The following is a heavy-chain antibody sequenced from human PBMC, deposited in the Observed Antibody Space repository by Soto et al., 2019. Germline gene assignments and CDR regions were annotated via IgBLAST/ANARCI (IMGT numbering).Heavy chain of an antibody. Sequence: QVQLVESGGGVVQPGRSLRLSCAASGFTFSSYGMHWVRQAPGKGLEWVALISYDGSNKYYADSVKGRFTISRDNSKNTLYLPMTSLRTADTAVYYCATALGPGGRGAFDIWGQGTMVTVSS. V-gene: IGHV3-30*03. CDR2: ISYDGSNK. J-gene: IGHJ3*02. CDR3: ATALGPGGRGAFDI. D-gene: IGHD7-27*01. CDR1: GFTFSSYG.